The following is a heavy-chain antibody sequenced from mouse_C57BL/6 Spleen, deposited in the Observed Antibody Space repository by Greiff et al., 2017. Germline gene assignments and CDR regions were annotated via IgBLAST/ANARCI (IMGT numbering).Heavy chain of an antibody. CDR2: ISSGGDYI. V-gene: IGHV5-9-1*02. J-gene: IGHJ1*03. D-gene: IGHD1-1*01. CDR1: GFTFSSYA. CDR3: TRANDGSSYVWYFDV. Sequence: EVKLVESGEGLVKPGGSLKLSCAASGFTFSSYAMSWVRQTPEKRLEWVAYISSGGDYIYYADTVKGRFTISRDNARNTLYLQMSSLKSEDTAMYYCTRANDGSSYVWYFDVWGTGTTVTVSS.